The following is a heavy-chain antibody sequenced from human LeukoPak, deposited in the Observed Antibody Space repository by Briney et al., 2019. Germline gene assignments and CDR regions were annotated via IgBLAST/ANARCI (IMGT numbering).Heavy chain of an antibody. CDR1: GFTFSNYW. Sequence: PGGSLRLSCAASGFTFSNYWMSWLRQAPGKGLEWVAFIRYDGSNKYYADSVKGRFTISRDNSKNTLYLQMNSLRAEDTAVYYCAKDASGSYSARHAEYFQHWGQGTLVTVSS. CDR3: AKDASGSYSARHAEYFQH. V-gene: IGHV3-30*02. D-gene: IGHD1-26*01. CDR2: IRYDGSNK. J-gene: IGHJ1*01.